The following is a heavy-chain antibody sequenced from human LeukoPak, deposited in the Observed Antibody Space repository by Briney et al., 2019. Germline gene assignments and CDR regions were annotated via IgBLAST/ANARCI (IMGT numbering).Heavy chain of an antibody. Sequence: KSSETLSLTCTVSGGSISSYYWSWIRQPPGKGQEWIGYIYYSGSTNYNPSLKSRVTISVDTSKNQFSLKLSSVTAADTAVYYCARGSLGVDVLTGYYGVSYWGQGTLVTVSS. CDR2: IYYSGST. V-gene: IGHV4-59*01. D-gene: IGHD3-9*01. CDR3: ARGSLGVDVLTGYYGVSY. J-gene: IGHJ4*02. CDR1: GGSISSYY.